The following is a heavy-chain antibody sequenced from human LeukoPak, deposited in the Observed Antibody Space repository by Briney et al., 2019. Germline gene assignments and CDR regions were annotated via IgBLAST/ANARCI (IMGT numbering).Heavy chain of an antibody. J-gene: IGHJ4*02. Sequence: PSETLSLTCTVSGGSISSSSYYWGWIRQPPGKGLEWIGSIYYSGSTNYNPSLKSRVTISVDTSKNQFSLKLSSVTAADTAVYYCARDLGGYGSIFDYWGQGTLVTVSS. V-gene: IGHV4-39*07. CDR1: GGSISSSSYY. CDR3: ARDLGGYGSIFDY. CDR2: IYYSGST. D-gene: IGHD4-17*01.